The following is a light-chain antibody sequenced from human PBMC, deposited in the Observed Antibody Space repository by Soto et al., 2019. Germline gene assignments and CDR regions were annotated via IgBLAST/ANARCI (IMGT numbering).Light chain of an antibody. CDR2: EVS. Sequence: QSALTQPASVPGSPGQSITISCIGTISDVGGYDYVSWYQQHPGKAPKVIIYEVSHRPSGVSYRFSGSKSGNTASLTISGLQAEDEADYYCSSYTDSSGRVFGGGTKLTVL. CDR1: ISDVGGYDY. J-gene: IGLJ3*02. CDR3: SSYTDSSGRV. V-gene: IGLV2-14*01.